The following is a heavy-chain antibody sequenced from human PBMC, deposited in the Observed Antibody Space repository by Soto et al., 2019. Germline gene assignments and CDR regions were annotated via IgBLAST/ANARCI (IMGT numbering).Heavy chain of an antibody. CDR2: IIPIFGTA. CDR1: GGTFSSYA. J-gene: IGHJ4*02. V-gene: IGHV1-69*05. Sequence: SVKVSCKASGGTFSSYAISWVRQAPGQGLEWMGGIIPIFGTANYAQKFQGRVTITTDKSTSTAYMELSSLRSEDTAVYYCARSIVVVTALDYWGQGTLVTVSS. D-gene: IGHD2-21*02. CDR3: ARSIVVVTALDY.